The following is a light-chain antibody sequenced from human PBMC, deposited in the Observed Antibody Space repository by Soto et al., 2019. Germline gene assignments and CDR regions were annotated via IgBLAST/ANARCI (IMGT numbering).Light chain of an antibody. CDR1: QSVSRK. CDR2: DTS. CDR3: QHYSSDRAT. Sequence: EIVMTQSPVTLSVSPGERAPLSCRASQSVSRKLVWYQQKPGQAPRLLIYDTSTRATGIPARFSGSGSGTEFTLTISSLRPDDFATYYCQHYSSDRATFGQGTKVDIK. V-gene: IGKV3-15*01. J-gene: IGKJ1*01.